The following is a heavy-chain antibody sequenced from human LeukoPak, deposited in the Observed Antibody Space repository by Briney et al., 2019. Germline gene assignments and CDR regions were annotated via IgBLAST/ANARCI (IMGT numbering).Heavy chain of an antibody. CDR2: IYYSGST. CDR1: GGSISSGGYY. D-gene: IGHD3-10*01. CDR3: ARALTVRGVYYFDY. Sequence: PSQTLSLTCTVSGGSISSGGYYWSWIRQHPGKGLEWIGYIYYSGSTYYNPSLKSRVTISVDTSKDQFSLKLSSVTAADTAVYYCARALTVRGVYYFDYWGQGTLVTVSS. J-gene: IGHJ4*02. V-gene: IGHV4-31*03.